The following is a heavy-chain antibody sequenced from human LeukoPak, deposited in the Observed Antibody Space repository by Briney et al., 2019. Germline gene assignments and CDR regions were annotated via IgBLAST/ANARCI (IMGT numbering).Heavy chain of an antibody. D-gene: IGHD3-22*01. J-gene: IGHJ4*02. Sequence: SETLSLTCTVPGGSISSGGYYWSWIRQHPGKGLEWIGYIYYSGSTYYNPSLKSRVTISVDTSKNQFSLKLSSVTAADTAVYYCARDTDSSGLDWGQGTLVTVSS. V-gene: IGHV4-31*03. CDR3: ARDTDSSGLD. CDR2: IYYSGST. CDR1: GGSISSGGYY.